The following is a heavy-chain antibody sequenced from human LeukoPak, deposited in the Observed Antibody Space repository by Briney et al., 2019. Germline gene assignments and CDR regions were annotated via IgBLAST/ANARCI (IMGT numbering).Heavy chain of an antibody. J-gene: IGHJ4*02. Sequence: PGGSLRLSCAASGFTLDDYAMHWVRQAPGKGLEWVSGICWNSGSIGYADSVKGRFTISRDNAKNSLYLQMNSLRAEDTALYYCAKDRARGGYSYGQPFDYWGQGTLVTVSS. CDR2: ICWNSGSI. CDR1: GFTLDDYA. V-gene: IGHV3-9*01. D-gene: IGHD5-18*01. CDR3: AKDRARGGYSYGQPFDY.